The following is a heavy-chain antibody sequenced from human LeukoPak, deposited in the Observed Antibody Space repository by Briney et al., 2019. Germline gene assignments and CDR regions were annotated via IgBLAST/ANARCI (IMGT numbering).Heavy chain of an antibody. Sequence: ASLKVSCKASGYTFTGYFVHWVRQAPGQGLEWMGWINPNSGGTNYAQKFQGRVTMTRNTSISTAYMDLSRLRSDDTAVYYCAATSGIHLWLPRDYWGEETLVTVSS. CDR1: GYTFTGYF. V-gene: IGHV1-2*02. CDR3: AATSGIHLWLPRDY. J-gene: IGHJ4*02. CDR2: INPNSGGT. D-gene: IGHD5-18*01.